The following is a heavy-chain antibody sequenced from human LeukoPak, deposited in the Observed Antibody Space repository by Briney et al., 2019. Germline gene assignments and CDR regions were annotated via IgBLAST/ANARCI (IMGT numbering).Heavy chain of an antibody. V-gene: IGHV5-51*01. CDR3: ARPSVYSSGWYGDH. CDR2: IYPGDSDT. D-gene: IGHD6-19*01. J-gene: IGHJ4*02. Sequence: GESLKISCKGSGYSFTTNWIGWVRQMPAKGLEWMGIIYPGDSDTRYSPSFQGQVTISADKSISTAYLQWSSLKASDTAIYYCARPSVYSSGWYGDHWGQGTLVTVSS. CDR1: GYSFTTNW.